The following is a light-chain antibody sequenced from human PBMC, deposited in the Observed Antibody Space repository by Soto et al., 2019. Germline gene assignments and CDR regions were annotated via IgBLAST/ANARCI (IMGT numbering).Light chain of an antibody. Sequence: EIVMTQSPATLSVSPGERATLSCRASESVSSNLAWYQQKPGQAPRLLIYGASTRATGIPARISGSGSGTEFTLTISSLQSEDFAVYYCQQYNKWRTFGQGTKVDNK. J-gene: IGKJ1*01. V-gene: IGKV3-15*01. CDR1: ESVSSN. CDR3: QQYNKWRT. CDR2: GAS.